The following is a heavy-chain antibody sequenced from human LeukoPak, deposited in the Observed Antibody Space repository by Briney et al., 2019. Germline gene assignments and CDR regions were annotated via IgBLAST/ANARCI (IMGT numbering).Heavy chain of an antibody. CDR1: GYTFNSYD. J-gene: IGHJ4*02. CDR2: MSPHSGNT. D-gene: IGHD3/OR15-3a*01. CDR3: ARGFGHSYAQGPTYY. V-gene: IGHV1-8*01. Sequence: VASVKVSCKASGYTFNSYDITWVRQVTGQGLEWMGWMSPHSGNTGSAQKFRGRVTMTRNISISTAYMELSSLGPEDTAVYYCARGFGHSYAQGPTYYWGQGTQVTVSS.